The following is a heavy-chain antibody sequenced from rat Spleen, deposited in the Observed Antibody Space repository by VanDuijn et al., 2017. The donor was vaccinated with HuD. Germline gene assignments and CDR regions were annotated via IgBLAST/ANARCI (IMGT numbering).Heavy chain of an antibody. Sequence: EVQLVESDGGLVQPGRSLKLSCATSGFTFSDYYMAWVRQAPTKGLDWVASMSSGGYGTFYPDSVKGRFTISRDDAKSTLYLQMDSLRSEDTATYHCTRGGNYDLDYWGQGVMVTVSS. V-gene: IGHV5-20*01. CDR2: MSSGGYGT. CDR1: GFTFSDYY. CDR3: TRGGNYDLDY. D-gene: IGHD1-10*01. J-gene: IGHJ2*01.